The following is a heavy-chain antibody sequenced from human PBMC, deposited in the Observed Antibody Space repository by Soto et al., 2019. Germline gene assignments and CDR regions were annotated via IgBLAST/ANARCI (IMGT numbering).Heavy chain of an antibody. Sequence: QLQLQESGPGLLKPSETLSLTCTVSGGSISARHTYCGWIRQPPGEGLEWIGSFYDSGSTYYNPSLKSRVYISVDSSKNQFSLTLASLTAADTAVYYCARAPDSWGQGTLVTVSS. CDR3: ARAPDS. CDR1: GGSISARHTY. CDR2: FYDSGST. V-gene: IGHV4-39*01. J-gene: IGHJ4*02.